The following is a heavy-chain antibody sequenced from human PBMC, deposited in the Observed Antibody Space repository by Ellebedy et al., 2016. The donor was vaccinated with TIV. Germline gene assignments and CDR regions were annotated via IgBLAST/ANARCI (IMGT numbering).Heavy chain of an antibody. V-gene: IGHV3-53*01. CDR1: GFTVSDNY. CDR3: ARENPLGRYYFDY. CDR2: IYRTGTT. D-gene: IGHD3-16*02. J-gene: IGHJ4*02. Sequence: GESLKISCAVSGFTVSDNYMSWVRQAPGKGLEWVAIIYRTGTTFYPDSVKGRFTISRDNSKNTLYLQMNSLRAEDTAVYYCARENPLGRYYFDYWGQGTLVTVSS.